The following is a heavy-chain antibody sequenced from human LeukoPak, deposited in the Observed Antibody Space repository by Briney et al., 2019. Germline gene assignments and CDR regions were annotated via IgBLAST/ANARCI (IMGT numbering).Heavy chain of an antibody. CDR3: VKGVKKWALNSPFDY. J-gene: IGHJ4*02. CDR1: GFTFSSYV. V-gene: IGHV3-64D*06. Sequence: GGSLRLSCSASGFTFSSYVMHWVRQAPGKGLEYVSAISSNGGSSYYADSVKGRFTISRDNSKNTLYLQMSSLRAEDTAVYYCVKGVKKWALNSPFDYWGQGTLVTVSS. CDR2: ISSNGGSS. D-gene: IGHD1-26*01.